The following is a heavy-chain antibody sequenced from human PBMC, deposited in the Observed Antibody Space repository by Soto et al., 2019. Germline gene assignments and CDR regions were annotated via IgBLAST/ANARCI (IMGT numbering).Heavy chain of an antibody. CDR1: GGSVSGIY. CDR2: IFYSGAT. D-gene: IGHD3-22*01. J-gene: IGHJ5*02. Sequence: SSETLSLTCNVSGGSVSGIYWSWIRQSPGTGLEWIVYIFYSGATKYNPSLESRVTIFVDSSKNEFSLKFTSVTPADTAVYYCAKAGSYSGFSGRVDXWGQGILVTVSX. V-gene: IGHV4-59*02. CDR3: AKAGSYSGFSGRVDX.